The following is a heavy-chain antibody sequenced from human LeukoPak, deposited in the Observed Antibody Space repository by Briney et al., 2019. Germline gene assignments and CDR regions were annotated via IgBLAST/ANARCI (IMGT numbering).Heavy chain of an antibody. CDR1: GFTFSSYA. V-gene: IGHV3-64*01. CDR3: AREDDGGAFDI. D-gene: IGHD1-1*01. J-gene: IGHJ3*02. Sequence: GGSLRLSCAASGFTFSSYAMHWVRQAPGKGLEYVSAISSNGGSTYYANSVKGRFTISRDNSKNTLYLQMGSLRAEDMAVYYCAREDDGGAFDIWGQGTMVTVSS. CDR2: ISSNGGST.